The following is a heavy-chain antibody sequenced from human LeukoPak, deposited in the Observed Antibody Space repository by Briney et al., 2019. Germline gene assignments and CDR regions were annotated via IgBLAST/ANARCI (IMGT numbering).Heavy chain of an antibody. D-gene: IGHD1-1*01. CDR3: ARVTGTPDY. Sequence: GGSLRLSCAASGFTFSSYAMHWVRQAPGKGLEWVAVISYDGSNKYYADSVKGRFTISRDNSKNTLYLQMNSLRAEDTAVYYRARVTGTPDYWGQGTLVTVSS. CDR2: ISYDGSNK. CDR1: GFTFSSYA. V-gene: IGHV3-30-3*01. J-gene: IGHJ4*02.